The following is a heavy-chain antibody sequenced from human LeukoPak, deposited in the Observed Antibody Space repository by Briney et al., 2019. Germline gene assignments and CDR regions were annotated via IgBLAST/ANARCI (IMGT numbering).Heavy chain of an antibody. V-gene: IGHV1-69*05. CDR1: GGTFSSYA. CDR3: ARANVLRFLEWLLSGFDY. J-gene: IGHJ4*02. D-gene: IGHD3-3*01. CDR2: IIPIFGTA. Sequence: ASVKVSCKASGGTFSSYAISWVRQAPGQGLEWMGGIIPIFGTANYAQEFQGRVTITTDESTSTAYMELSSLRSEDTAVYYCARANVLRFLEWLLSGFDYWGQGTLVTVSS.